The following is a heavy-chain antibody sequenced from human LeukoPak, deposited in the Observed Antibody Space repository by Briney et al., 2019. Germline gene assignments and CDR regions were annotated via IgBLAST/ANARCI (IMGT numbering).Heavy chain of an antibody. Sequence: GGSLRLSCVMSVFTFSNYAMNWVRQAPGKGLEWISDISTDSGSTYHIESVRGRFTISRDNSKSTLYLQMNSLRADDTAVYYCASGLYGGLFDNWGQGTLVTVSS. J-gene: IGHJ4*02. CDR1: VFTFSNYA. CDR2: ISTDSGST. V-gene: IGHV3-23*01. CDR3: ASGLYGGLFDN. D-gene: IGHD5-12*01.